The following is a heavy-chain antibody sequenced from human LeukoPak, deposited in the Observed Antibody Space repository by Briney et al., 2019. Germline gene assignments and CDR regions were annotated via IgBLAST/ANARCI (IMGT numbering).Heavy chain of an antibody. CDR2: ISTDSGNT. V-gene: IGHV1-18*01. Sequence: GASVKVSCKASGYMFLSYGISWVRQAPGQGLEWMGWISTDSGNTKYAPKIQGRVTMTTERSTSTVYLELRSLISRDTAVYYCVRENLIRSSGWFHLDAWGQGTLVTVSS. J-gene: IGHJ4*02. CDR1: GYMFLSYG. CDR3: VRENLIRSSGWFHLDA. D-gene: IGHD6-19*01.